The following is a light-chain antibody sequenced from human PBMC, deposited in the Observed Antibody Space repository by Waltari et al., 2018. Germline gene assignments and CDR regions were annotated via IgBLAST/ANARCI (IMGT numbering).Light chain of an antibody. CDR2: DVR. V-gene: IGLV2-14*01. CDR1: SNDVGGYNS. Sequence: QSALTQPASVSGSPGQSVTIFCAGTSNDVGGYNSVSWYQEHPGQAPGVFIYDVRDRPSGVSERFSGSKSGNTASLTIAGLQAEDEADYYCSSQSSNDVVLFGGGTRLTVL. CDR3: SSQSSNDVVL. J-gene: IGLJ2*01.